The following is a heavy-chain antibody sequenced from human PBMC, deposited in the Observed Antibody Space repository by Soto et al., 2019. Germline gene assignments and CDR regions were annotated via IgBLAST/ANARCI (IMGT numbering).Heavy chain of an antibody. D-gene: IGHD3-22*01. V-gene: IGHV5-10-1*01. J-gene: IGHJ4*02. Sequence: PGESMKISCSVSGYSFTSYWISWVRQMPGKGLEWMGRIDPSDSYTNYSPSFQGHVTISADKSISTAYLQWSSLKASDTAMYYCARDQDVSSGPIDYWGQGTLVTVSS. CDR2: IDPSDSYT. CDR3: ARDQDVSSGPIDY. CDR1: GYSFTSYW.